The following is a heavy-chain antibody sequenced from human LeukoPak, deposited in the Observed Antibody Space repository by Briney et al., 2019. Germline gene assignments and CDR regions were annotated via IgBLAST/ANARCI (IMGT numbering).Heavy chain of an antibody. D-gene: IGHD3-10*01. J-gene: IGHJ4*02. CDR2: IIPIFGTA. CDR1: GGTFSSYA. Sequence: SVKVSCKASGGTFSSYAISWVRQAPGQGLEWMGGIIPIFGTANYAQKFQGRVTITADESTSTAYMELCSLRSEDTAVYYCATEEDYGSGSYYTLDYWGQGTLVTVSS. CDR3: ATEEDYGSGSYYTLDY. V-gene: IGHV1-69*01.